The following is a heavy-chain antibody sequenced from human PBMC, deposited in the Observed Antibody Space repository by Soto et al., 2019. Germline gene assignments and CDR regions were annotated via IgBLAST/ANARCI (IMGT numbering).Heavy chain of an antibody. CDR1: GFTFDDYA. J-gene: IGHJ4*02. V-gene: IGHV3-9*01. CDR2: ISWNSGSI. Sequence: PGGSLRLSCVASGFTFDDYAMHWVRQAPGKGLEWVSGISWNSGSIGYADSVKGRFTISRDNAKNSLYLQMNSLRAEDTALYYCARDRQPDGIWTFDFWGRGAQVTVSS. D-gene: IGHD2-15*01. CDR3: ARDRQPDGIWTFDF.